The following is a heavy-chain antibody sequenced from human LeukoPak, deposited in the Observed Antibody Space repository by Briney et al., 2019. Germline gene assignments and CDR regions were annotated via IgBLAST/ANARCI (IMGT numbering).Heavy chain of an antibody. CDR1: GFTFDDYA. CDR2: ISWNSGSI. Sequence: GGSLRLSCAASGFTFDDYAMHWVRQAPRKGLEWVSGISWNSGSIGYADSVKGRFTISRDNAKNSLYLQMNSLRAEDTALYYCAKDAGSYYFDYWGQGTLVTVSS. D-gene: IGHD1-26*01. V-gene: IGHV3-9*01. CDR3: AKDAGSYYFDY. J-gene: IGHJ4*02.